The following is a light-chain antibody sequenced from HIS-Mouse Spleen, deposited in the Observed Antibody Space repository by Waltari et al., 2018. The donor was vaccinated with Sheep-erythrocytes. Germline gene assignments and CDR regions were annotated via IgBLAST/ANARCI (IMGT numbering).Light chain of an antibody. J-gene: IGLJ3*02. CDR2: EVS. CDR3: SSYAGSNNWV. CDR1: SSDVGGYTH. V-gene: IGLV2-8*01. Sequence: QSALTQPPSASGSPGQSVPISCTGPSSDVGGYTHVPWYPQHPGKAPKPMIYEVSKRPSGVPDRFSGSKSGNTASLTVSGLQAEDEADYYCSSYAGSNNWVFGGGTKLTVL.